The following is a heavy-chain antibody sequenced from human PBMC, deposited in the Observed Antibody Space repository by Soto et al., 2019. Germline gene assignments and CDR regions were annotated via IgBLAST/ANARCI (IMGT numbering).Heavy chain of an antibody. J-gene: IGHJ4*02. V-gene: IGHV3-30-3*01. CDR1: GFTFSIYA. CDR3: ETGANFYYDTSRY. Sequence: XESLRLFCAAPGFTFSIYALHWVRQAPGKGLEWVAVMSPNGNNQYYADSVKGRFTISRDTSKSTLYLQMTSLRPDDTAVYYCETGANFYYDTSRYWGQGTLVTVSS. CDR2: MSPNGNNQ. D-gene: IGHD3-22*01.